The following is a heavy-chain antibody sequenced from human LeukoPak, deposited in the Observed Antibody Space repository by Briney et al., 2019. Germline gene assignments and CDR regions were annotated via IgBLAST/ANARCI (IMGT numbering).Heavy chain of an antibody. V-gene: IGHV3-48*03. CDR3: AKDRLAVAGPIDY. CDR2: ISSSGSTI. D-gene: IGHD6-19*01. J-gene: IGHJ4*02. Sequence: GGSLRLSCAASGFTFSSYEMNWVRQAPGKGLEWVSYISSSGSTIYYADSVKGRFTISRDNSKNTLYLQMNSLRAEDTAVYYCAKDRLAVAGPIDYWGQGTLVTVSS. CDR1: GFTFSSYE.